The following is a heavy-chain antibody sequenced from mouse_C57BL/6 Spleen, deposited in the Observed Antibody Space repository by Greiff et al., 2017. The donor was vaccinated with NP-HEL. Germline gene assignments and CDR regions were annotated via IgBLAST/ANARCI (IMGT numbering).Heavy chain of an antibody. CDR2: INPYNGGT. J-gene: IGHJ2*01. Sequence: EVQLQQSGPVLVKPGASVKMSCKASGYTFTDYYMNWVKQSHGKSLEWIGVINPYNGGTSYNQKFKGKATLTVDKSSSTAYMELNSLTSEDSAVYYCARGLGRSYFDYWGQGTTLTVSS. D-gene: IGHD4-1*01. CDR3: ARGLGRSYFDY. CDR1: GYTFTDYY. V-gene: IGHV1-19*01.